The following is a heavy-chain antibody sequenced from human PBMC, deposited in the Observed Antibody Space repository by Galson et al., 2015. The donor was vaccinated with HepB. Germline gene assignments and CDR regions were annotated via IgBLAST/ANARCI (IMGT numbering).Heavy chain of an antibody. J-gene: IGHJ4*02. Sequence: SLRLSCAASGFTFGNYAMGWVRQAPGKGLECVSSISSNGATTYYADSVKGRFTFSRDNSKNTLYLQMNSLRAEDTAIYYCARAAPYYFNYWGQGTLVTVSS. CDR3: ARAAPYYFNY. CDR2: ISSNGATT. CDR1: GFTFGNYA. V-gene: IGHV3-23*01.